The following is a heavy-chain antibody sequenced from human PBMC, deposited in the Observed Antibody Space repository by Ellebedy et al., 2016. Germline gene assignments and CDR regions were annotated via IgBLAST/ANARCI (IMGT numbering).Heavy chain of an antibody. CDR3: AKGYCSSTSCYDYYYYYMDV. D-gene: IGHD2-2*01. CDR2: ISYDGSNK. V-gene: IGHV3-30*18. J-gene: IGHJ6*03. Sequence: GGSLRLXCAASGFTFSSYGMHWVRQAPGKGLEWVAVISYDGSNKYYADSVKGRFTISRDNSKNTLYLQMNSLRAEDTAVYYCAKGYCSSTSCYDYYYYYMDVWGKGTTVTVSS. CDR1: GFTFSSYG.